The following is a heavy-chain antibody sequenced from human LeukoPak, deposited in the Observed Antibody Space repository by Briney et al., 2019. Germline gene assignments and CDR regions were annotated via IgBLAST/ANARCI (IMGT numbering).Heavy chain of an antibody. J-gene: IGHJ6*04. Sequence: GRSLRLSCAASGFTLRTYGMHWVRQAPGKGLEWLAVIWFDGSNKFYADSVKGRFTISRDNSENTLYLQMNSLRVEDTAVYYCARATGTTSNYYYGMGVWGKGTTVTVSS. D-gene: IGHD1-1*01. CDR2: IWFDGSNK. CDR3: ARATGTTSNYYYGMGV. CDR1: GFTLRTYG. V-gene: IGHV3-33*01.